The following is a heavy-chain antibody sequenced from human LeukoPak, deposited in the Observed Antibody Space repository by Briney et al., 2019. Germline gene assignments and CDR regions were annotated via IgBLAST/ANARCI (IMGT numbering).Heavy chain of an antibody. V-gene: IGHV4-30-2*01. J-gene: IGHJ5*02. CDR1: GGSISSGGYS. CDR3: ARGGGLGYCSGGSCSGWFDP. D-gene: IGHD2-15*01. CDR2: IYHSGST. Sequence: SETLSLTCAVSGGSISSGGYSWSWIRQPPGKGLEWIGYIYHSGSTYYNPSLKSRVTISVDTSKNQFSLKLSSVTAADTAVYYCARGGGLGYCSGGSCSGWFDPWGQGTLVTVSS.